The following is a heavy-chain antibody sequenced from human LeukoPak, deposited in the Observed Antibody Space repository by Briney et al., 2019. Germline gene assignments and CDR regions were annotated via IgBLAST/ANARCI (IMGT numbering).Heavy chain of an antibody. V-gene: IGHV3-23*01. J-gene: IGHJ4*02. CDR3: AKDLHKDIVVVVAAQFSGGDY. CDR1: GFTFSSYA. Sequence: PGGSLRLSCAASGFTFSSYAMSWVRQAPGKGLEWVSAISGSGGSTYYADSVKGRFTISRDNSKNTLYLQMNSLRAEDTAVYYCAKDLHKDIVVVVAAQFSGGDYWGQGTLVTVSS. CDR2: ISGSGGST. D-gene: IGHD2-15*01.